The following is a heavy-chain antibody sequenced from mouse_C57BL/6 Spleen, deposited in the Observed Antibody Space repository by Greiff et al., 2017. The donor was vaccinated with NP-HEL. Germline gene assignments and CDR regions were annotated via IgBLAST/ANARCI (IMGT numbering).Heavy chain of an antibody. CDR2: IYPGDGDT. Sequence: QVQLQQSGPELVKPGASVKISCKASGYAFSSSWMNWVKQRPGKGLEWIGRIYPGDGDTNYNGKFKGKATLTADKSSSTAYMQLSSLTSEDSAVYFCARLYYGSSYDAMDYWGQGTSVTVSS. D-gene: IGHD1-1*01. J-gene: IGHJ4*01. CDR3: ARLYYGSSYDAMDY. CDR1: GYAFSSSW. V-gene: IGHV1-82*01.